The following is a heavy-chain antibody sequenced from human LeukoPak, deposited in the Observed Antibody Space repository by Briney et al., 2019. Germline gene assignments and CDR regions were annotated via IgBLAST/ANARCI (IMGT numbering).Heavy chain of an antibody. D-gene: IGHD2-2*01. CDR1: GYTFTGYY. Sequence: ASVKVSCKASGYTFTGYYMHWVRQAPGQGLEWMGWINPNSGGTNYAQKFQGRVTMTRDTSISTAYMELSRLRSDDTAVYYCARDHRDLAVPAFYYYYGMDVWGQGTTVTVSS. CDR2: INPNSGGT. V-gene: IGHV1-2*02. CDR3: ARDHRDLAVPAFYYYYGMDV. J-gene: IGHJ6*02.